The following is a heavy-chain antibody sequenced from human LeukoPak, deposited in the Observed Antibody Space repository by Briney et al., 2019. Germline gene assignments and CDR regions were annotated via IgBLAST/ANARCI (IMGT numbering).Heavy chain of an antibody. V-gene: IGHV5-51*01. J-gene: IGHJ4*02. CDR1: GYSFTTYW. CDR2: IYPRDSDI. CDR3: ARMIGLGEVSPYSDY. Sequence: GESLKISCKGSGYSFTTYWIAWVRQMPGKGLEWMGIIYPRDSDIRYSPPFQGQVTISADKSISTAYLQWNSLKASDTAMYYCARMIGLGEVSPYSDYWGQGSLVTVSS. D-gene: IGHD3-16*02.